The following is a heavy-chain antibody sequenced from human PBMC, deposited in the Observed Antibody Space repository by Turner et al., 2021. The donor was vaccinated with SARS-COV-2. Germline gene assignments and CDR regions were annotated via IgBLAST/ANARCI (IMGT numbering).Heavy chain of an antibody. Sequence: EVQLVESGGGLVRPGWSLRLSCDASGFAFTTCGMGWVRQVAGRELEWIAYISRSCDVDLYADSIKGRFAISRDNAKRSVYLKMNSLRAEDRAIYYCARVVSYWGQGTPVTVSS. CDR2: ISRSCDVD. CDR1: GFAFTTCG. J-gene: IGHJ4*02. V-gene: IGHV3-48*01. CDR3: ARVVSY.